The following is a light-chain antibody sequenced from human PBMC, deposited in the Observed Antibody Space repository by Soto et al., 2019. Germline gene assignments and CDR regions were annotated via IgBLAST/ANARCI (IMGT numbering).Light chain of an antibody. Sequence: DIQMTQSPSTLSTSVGDRVTITCRASQSISSWLAWYQQKPGKAPKLLIYDASSLESGVPSRFSGSGSGPEFTLTISSLYPDDFATYYCQQYNSYPWTFGQGTRVELK. J-gene: IGKJ1*01. V-gene: IGKV1-5*01. CDR3: QQYNSYPWT. CDR1: QSISSW. CDR2: DAS.